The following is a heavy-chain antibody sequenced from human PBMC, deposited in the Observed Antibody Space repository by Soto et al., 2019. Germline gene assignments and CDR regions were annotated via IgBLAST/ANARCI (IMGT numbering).Heavy chain of an antibody. V-gene: IGHV3-49*03. CDR2: IRSKAYGGTT. D-gene: IGHD3-22*01. Sequence: GGSLRLSCTVSGFTFGDYAMSWFRQAPGQGLEWVGFIRSKAYGGTTEYAASVKGRFTISRDDSKSIAYMQMNSLHTEDTAVYYCTGAGVGYDGSGYYYYGMDVWGQGTTVTVSS. CDR3: TGAGVGYDGSGYYYYGMDV. J-gene: IGHJ6*02. CDR1: GFTFGDYA.